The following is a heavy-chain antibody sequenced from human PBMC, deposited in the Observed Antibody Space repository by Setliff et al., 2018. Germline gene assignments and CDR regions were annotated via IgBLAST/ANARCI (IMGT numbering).Heavy chain of an antibody. J-gene: IGHJ6*03. Sequence: SETLSLSCTVSGGSISSYYWSWIRQPAGKGLEWIGHIYNGGSANYNPSLKSRVTMSIDTSKNKFSLKLNSVTAADMAVYYCAREQWLDPPGYYYMDVWAKGTTVTVSS. CDR1: GGSISSYY. CDR2: IYNGGSA. V-gene: IGHV4-4*07. CDR3: AREQWLDPPGYYYMDV. D-gene: IGHD6-19*01.